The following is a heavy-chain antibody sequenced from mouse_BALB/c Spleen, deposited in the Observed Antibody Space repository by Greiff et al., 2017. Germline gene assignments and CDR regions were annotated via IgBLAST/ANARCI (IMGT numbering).Heavy chain of an antibody. D-gene: IGHD2-3*01. Sequence: EVQVVESGGDLVKPGGSLKLSCAASGFTFSSYGMSWVRQTPDKRLEWVATISSGGSYTYYPDSVKGRFTISRDNAKNTLYLQMSSLKSEDTAMYYCARDDGYYYAMDYWGQGTSVTVSS. V-gene: IGHV5-6*01. CDR1: GFTFSSYG. CDR2: ISSGGSYT. J-gene: IGHJ4*01. CDR3: ARDDGYYYAMDY.